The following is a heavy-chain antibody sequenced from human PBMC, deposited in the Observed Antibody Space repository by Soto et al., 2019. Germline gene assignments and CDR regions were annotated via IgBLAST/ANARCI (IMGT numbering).Heavy chain of an antibody. CDR1: GFSLSTSGVG. J-gene: IGHJ4*02. CDR2: IYWDDDK. V-gene: IGHV2-5*02. CDR3: AQMAPSCSGSHFDY. Sequence: QITLKESGPTLVKPTQTLTLTCTFSGFSLSTSGVGVGWIRQPPGKALEWLALIYWDDDKRYSPSLKSRLTINKDTSKNQVVLTMTKMDPVDTATYYCAQMAPSCSGSHFDYWGQGTLVTVSS. D-gene: IGHD2-15*01.